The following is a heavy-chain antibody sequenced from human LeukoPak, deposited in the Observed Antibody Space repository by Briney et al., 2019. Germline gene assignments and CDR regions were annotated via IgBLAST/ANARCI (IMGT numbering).Heavy chain of an antibody. V-gene: IGHV3-21*01. CDR1: GFPLSGYS. D-gene: IGHD2-2*01. CDR2: ISSTTNYI. Sequence: GGSLRLSCAASGFPLSGYSMNWVRQARGKGLEWVSSISSTTNYIYYADSVKGRFTISRDNARNSLYLQMNSLRAEDTAVYYCARVGYCSSSTCRNYFDYWGQGTLVTVSS. J-gene: IGHJ4*02. CDR3: ARVGYCSSSTCRNYFDY.